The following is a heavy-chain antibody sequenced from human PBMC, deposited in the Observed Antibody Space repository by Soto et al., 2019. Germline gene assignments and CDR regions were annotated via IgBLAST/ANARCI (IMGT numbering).Heavy chain of an antibody. Sequence: QVQLQESGPGLVKPSQTLSLTCTVSGGSISSGGYYWSWIRQHPGKGLEWIGYIYYSGSTYYNPPPKSRVTISVDTSKKQFSLKLSSVTAADTAVYYCARTSYDSSGTAADPWGQGTLVTVSS. CDR1: GGSISSGGYY. CDR3: ARTSYDSSGTAADP. D-gene: IGHD3-22*01. J-gene: IGHJ5*02. CDR2: IYYSGST. V-gene: IGHV4-31*03.